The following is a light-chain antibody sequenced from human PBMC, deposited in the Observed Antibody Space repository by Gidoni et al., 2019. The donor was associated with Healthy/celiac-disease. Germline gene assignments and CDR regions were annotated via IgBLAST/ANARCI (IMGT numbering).Light chain of an antibody. Sequence: IVMTQSPLSLPVTPGEPASIACRSSQSLLHSDGYNYLDWYLQKPGQSPQLLIFLGSNRASGVPDRVSGSGSGTDFTLKISRVEAEDVGVYYCMQALQTLFGQXTKLEIK. CDR3: MQALQTL. CDR1: QSLLHSDGYNY. CDR2: LGS. V-gene: IGKV2-28*01. J-gene: IGKJ2*01.